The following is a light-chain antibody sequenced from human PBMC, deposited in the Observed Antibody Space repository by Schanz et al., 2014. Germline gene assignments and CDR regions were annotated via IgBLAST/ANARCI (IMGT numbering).Light chain of an antibody. CDR1: NSNVGAGYD. Sequence: QSVLTQPPSVSGAPGQRVTISCTGSNSNVGAGYDVHWYQQLPGTAPKLLIYTNNNRPSGVPDRFSGSKSGTSASLAITGLQAEDEADYYCQSYDSSLSGYVFGTGTKLTVL. CDR2: TNN. CDR3: QSYDSSLSGYV. V-gene: IGLV1-40*01. J-gene: IGLJ1*01.